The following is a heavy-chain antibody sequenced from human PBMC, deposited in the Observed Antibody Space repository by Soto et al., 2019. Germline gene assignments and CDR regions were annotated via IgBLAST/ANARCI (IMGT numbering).Heavy chain of an antibody. V-gene: IGHV3-23*01. J-gene: IGHJ4*02. Sequence: WGSLSLSCAASGFTFIIYAMSWVRQAPGKGLEWVSAISGSGGSTYYADSVKGRFTISRDNSKNTLYLQMNSLRAEDTAVYYCANSFEGYFDYWGQGTLVTVSS. D-gene: IGHD3-9*01. CDR2: ISGSGGST. CDR3: ANSFEGYFDY. CDR1: GFTFIIYA.